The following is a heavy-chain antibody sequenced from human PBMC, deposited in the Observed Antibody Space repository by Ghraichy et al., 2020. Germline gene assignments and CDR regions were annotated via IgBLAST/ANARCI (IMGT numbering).Heavy chain of an antibody. CDR1: GFTFDSSH. D-gene: IGHD4-17*01. CDR2: ISGSGGDT. Sequence: GESLNISCAVSGFTFDSSHMSWVRQAPGKGLEWVTAISGSGGDTYYADSVKGRFTISRDNAKNSLDLQMNSLRDEDTAVYYCARERGSLTTMIYYFNFWGQGTLVTVSS. V-gene: IGHV3-23*01. J-gene: IGHJ4*02. CDR3: ARERGSLTTMIYYFNF.